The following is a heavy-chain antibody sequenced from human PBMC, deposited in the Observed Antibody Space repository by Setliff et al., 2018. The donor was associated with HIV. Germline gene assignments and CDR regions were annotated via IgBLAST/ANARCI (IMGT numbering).Heavy chain of an antibody. D-gene: IGHD1-26*01. J-gene: IGHJ4*02. CDR3: GVGSGYYYGVVVY. Sequence: ASVKVSCKASGYTFTSYDIHWVRQATGQGLEWMGWMNPNSGNTGYAQRFQGRVTMTRDTSVSTAYLELSNLRSEDTAVYYCGVGSGYYYGVVVYWGQGTLVTVSS. CDR1: GYTFTSYD. CDR2: MNPNSGNT. V-gene: IGHV1-8*02.